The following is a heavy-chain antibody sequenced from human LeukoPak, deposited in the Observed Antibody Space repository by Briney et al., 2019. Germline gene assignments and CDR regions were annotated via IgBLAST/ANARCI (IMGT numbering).Heavy chain of an antibody. V-gene: IGHV4-39*01. CDR2: IYYSGTT. Sequence: SETLSLTCTVSGGSISSSNYYWGWVRQPPGKGLEWIGSIYYSGTTFYKPALKSRVTISVDTSKNQFSLKLSSVTAADTAVYYCAGEVTSSCHHWGQGTLVTVSS. CDR3: AGEVTSSCHH. J-gene: IGHJ1*01. D-gene: IGHD4-23*01. CDR1: GGSISSSNYY.